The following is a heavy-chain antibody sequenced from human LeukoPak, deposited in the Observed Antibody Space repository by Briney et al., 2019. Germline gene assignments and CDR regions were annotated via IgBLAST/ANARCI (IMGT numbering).Heavy chain of an antibody. D-gene: IGHD3-22*01. Sequence: GGSLRLSCAASGFTFSSYGMSWVRQAPGKGLEWVSAISGSGGSTYYADSVKGRFTISRDNSKNSLYLQMNSLRAEDTAVYYCAREYYYDSSVAFDYWGQGTLVTVSS. J-gene: IGHJ4*02. CDR1: GFTFSSYG. CDR3: AREYYYDSSVAFDY. CDR2: ISGSGGST. V-gene: IGHV3-23*01.